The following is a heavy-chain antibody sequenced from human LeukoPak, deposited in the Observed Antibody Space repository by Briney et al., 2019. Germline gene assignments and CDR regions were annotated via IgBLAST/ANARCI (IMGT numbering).Heavy chain of an antibody. CDR3: GSSHSSSWYDF. CDR1: GGSVSDSSYY. V-gene: IGHV4-39*07. Sequence: SETLSLTCTVSGGSVSDSSYYWGWIRQPPGKGLEWIGSFYYTGGTYYSPSFRSRVIISADTSKSQFSLYFHSETAADTAVYFCGSSHSSSWYDFWGQGTLVTVSS. CDR2: FYYTGGT. J-gene: IGHJ4*02. D-gene: IGHD6-13*01.